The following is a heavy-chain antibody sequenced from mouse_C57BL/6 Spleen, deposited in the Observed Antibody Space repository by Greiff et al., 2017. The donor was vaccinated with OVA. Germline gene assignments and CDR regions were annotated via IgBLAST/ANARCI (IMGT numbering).Heavy chain of an antibody. J-gene: IGHJ4*01. D-gene: IGHD1-1*01. CDR1: GYSFTDYN. CDR2: INPNYGTT. Sequence: LQESGPELVKPGASVKISCKASGYSFTDYNMNWVKQSNGKSLEWIGVINPNYGTTSYNQKFKGKATLTVDQSSSTAYMQLNSLTSEDSAVYYCATVYGSSRYYAMDYWGQGTSVTVSS. CDR3: ATVYGSSRYYAMDY. V-gene: IGHV1-39*01.